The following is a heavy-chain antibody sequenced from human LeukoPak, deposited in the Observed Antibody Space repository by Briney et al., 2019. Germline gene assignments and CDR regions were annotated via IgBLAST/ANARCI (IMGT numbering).Heavy chain of an antibody. Sequence: GASVKVSCKAPGYTLTGYYMHWVRQAPGQGLEWMGRINPNSGGTNYAQKFQGRVTITADESTSTAYMELSSLRSEDTAVYYCAREGIAVAANPYYFDYWGQGTLVTVSS. V-gene: IGHV1-2*06. D-gene: IGHD6-19*01. CDR1: GYTLTGYY. J-gene: IGHJ4*02. CDR3: AREGIAVAANPYYFDY. CDR2: INPNSGGT.